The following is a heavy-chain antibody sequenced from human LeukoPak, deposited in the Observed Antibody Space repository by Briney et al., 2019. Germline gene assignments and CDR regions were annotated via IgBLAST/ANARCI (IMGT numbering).Heavy chain of an antibody. CDR1: GFTLSSYR. Sequence: GGSLRLSCAASGFTLSSYRMSWVRQAPGKGLEWVGDIMQDGGEKYYVESVKGRFTISRDNAKKSLHLQMNSLRAEDTAVYYCARDERVVGFGFDLWGQGTMVTVSS. V-gene: IGHV3-7*01. D-gene: IGHD3-10*01. CDR2: IMQDGGEK. J-gene: IGHJ3*01. CDR3: ARDERVVGFGFDL.